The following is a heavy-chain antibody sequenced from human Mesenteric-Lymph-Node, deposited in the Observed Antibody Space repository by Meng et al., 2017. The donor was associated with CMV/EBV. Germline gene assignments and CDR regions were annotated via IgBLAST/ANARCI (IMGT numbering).Heavy chain of an antibody. J-gene: IGHJ6*02. CDR2: ISAYNGNT. CDR3: AKDRVLATRGSSFANLYYYGMDV. Sequence: ASVKVSCKASGYTFTSYGISWVRQAPGQGLEWMGWISAYNGNTNYAQKLQGRVTMTTDTSTSTAYMELSSLRAEDTALYYCAKDRVLATRGSSFANLYYYGMDVWGQGTTVTVSS. D-gene: IGHD4-23*01. V-gene: IGHV1-18*01. CDR1: GYTFTSYG.